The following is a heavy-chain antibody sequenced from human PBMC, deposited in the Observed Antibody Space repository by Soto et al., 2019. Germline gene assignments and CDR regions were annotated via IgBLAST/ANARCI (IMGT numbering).Heavy chain of an antibody. CDR1: GGSFSGYY. D-gene: IGHD3-9*01. CDR3: ARVRVLRYFDWLSDVDY. Sequence: QVQLQQWGAGLLKPSETLSLTCAVYGGSFSGYYWSWIRQPPGKGLEWIGEINHSGSTNYNPSLKSRVTISVDTSKNHFSLKLSSVTAADTAVYYCARVRVLRYFDWLSDVDYWGQGTLVTVSS. V-gene: IGHV4-34*01. J-gene: IGHJ4*02. CDR2: INHSGST.